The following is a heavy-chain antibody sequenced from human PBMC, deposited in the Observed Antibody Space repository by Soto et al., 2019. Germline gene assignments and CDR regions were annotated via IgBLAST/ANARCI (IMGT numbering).Heavy chain of an antibody. CDR3: VKEKGEHPPHDAFDI. D-gene: IGHD3-16*01. J-gene: IGHJ3*02. CDR2: ISSNGGST. V-gene: IGHV3-64D*06. Sequence: GGSLRLSCSASGFTFSSYAMHWVRQAPGKGLEYVSAISSNGGSTYYADSVKGRFTISRDNSKNTLYLQMSSLRAEDTAVYYCVKEKGEHPPHDAFDIWGQGTMVTVSS. CDR1: GFTFSSYA.